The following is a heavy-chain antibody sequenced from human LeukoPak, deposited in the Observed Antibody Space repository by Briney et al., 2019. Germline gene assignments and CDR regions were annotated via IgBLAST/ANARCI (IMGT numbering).Heavy chain of an antibody. V-gene: IGHV1-18*01. CDR2: ISAYNGNT. CDR1: GYTFTSYG. J-gene: IGHJ4*02. CDR3: ARDPYFRFGSGGSHFDY. D-gene: IGHD2-15*01. Sequence: GASVKVSCKASGYTFTSYGISWVRQAPGQGLEWMGWISAYNGNTNYAQKLQGRVTMTTDTSTSTAYMELRSLRSDDTAVYYCARDPYFRFGSGGSHFDYWGQGTLVTVSS.